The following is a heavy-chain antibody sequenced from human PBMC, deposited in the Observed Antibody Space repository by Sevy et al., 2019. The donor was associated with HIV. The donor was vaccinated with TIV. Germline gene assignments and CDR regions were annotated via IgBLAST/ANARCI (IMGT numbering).Heavy chain of an antibody. V-gene: IGHV3-74*01. CDR1: GFTFSSYW. D-gene: IGHD1-26*01. J-gene: IGHJ6*02. Sequence: GGSLRLSCAASGFTFSSYWMHWVRQAPGKGLVWVSRINSDGSSTSYAHSVKGRFTISRDNAKNTLYLQMNSLRAEDTAVYYCARDRRYSGSYGNYYYYYGMDVWGQGTTVTVSS. CDR3: ARDRRYSGSYGNYYYYYGMDV. CDR2: INSDGSST.